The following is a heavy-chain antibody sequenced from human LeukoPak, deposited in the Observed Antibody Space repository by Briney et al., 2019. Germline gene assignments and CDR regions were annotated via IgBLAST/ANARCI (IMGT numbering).Heavy chain of an antibody. Sequence: PGGSLRLSCAASGFTVSSNYMSWVRQAPGKGLEWVSAIYSGGSTYYADSVKGRFTISRHNSKNTLYLQMNSLRAEDTAVYYCARGGDCSSTSCYDGHFDYWGQGTLVTVSP. V-gene: IGHV3-53*04. CDR1: GFTVSSNY. CDR3: ARGGDCSSTSCYDGHFDY. J-gene: IGHJ4*02. D-gene: IGHD2-2*01. CDR2: IYSGGST.